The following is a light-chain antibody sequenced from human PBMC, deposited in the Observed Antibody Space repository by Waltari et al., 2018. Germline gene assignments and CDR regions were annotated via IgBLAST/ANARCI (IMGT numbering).Light chain of an antibody. V-gene: IGKV2-24*01. CDR3: LQATKFPRT. Sequence: DIVMTQTPLSSPVTLGQPASISCRSSQSLVHSNGNTYLSWLHQRPGQPPRLLIYKISNRSSGVPDRFSGSGAGTDFTLKISRVEAEDVGIYYCLQATKFPRTFGQGTRLEIK. J-gene: IGKJ1*01. CDR1: QSLVHSNGNTY. CDR2: KIS.